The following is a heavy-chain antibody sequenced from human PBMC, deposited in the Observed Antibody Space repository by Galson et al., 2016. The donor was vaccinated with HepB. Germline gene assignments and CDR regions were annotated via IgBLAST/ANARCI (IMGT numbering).Heavy chain of an antibody. CDR3: ASVPASSSSLGLYFDT. CDR2: IYHSGAT. CDR1: GGSITSNNW. D-gene: IGHD2-15*01. V-gene: IGHV4-4*02. Sequence: SETLSLTCAVSGGSITSNNWWTWVRQTPGKGLEWIGEIYHSGATTYNPSPWGRVTISEDKSQNQFSLKLTSVTAADTAVYYCASVPASSSSLGLYFDTWGQGTLVTVAS. J-gene: IGHJ4*02.